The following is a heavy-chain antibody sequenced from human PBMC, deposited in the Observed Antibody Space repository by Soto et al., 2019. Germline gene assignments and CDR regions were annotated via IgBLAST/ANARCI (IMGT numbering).Heavy chain of an antibody. D-gene: IGHD3-3*01. V-gene: IGHV3-9*01. CDR3: AKDLHTMMCGVVIDY. CDR1: GFTFNDYA. J-gene: IGHJ4*02. Sequence: PGGSLRLSCVASGFTFNDYAMHWVRQVPGRGLEWVSGISWNSGRIGYVDSVKGRFSISRDNARNSLFLEMNTLKPDDTALYYCAKDLHTMMCGVVIDYWGQGSLVTVSS. CDR2: ISWNSGRI.